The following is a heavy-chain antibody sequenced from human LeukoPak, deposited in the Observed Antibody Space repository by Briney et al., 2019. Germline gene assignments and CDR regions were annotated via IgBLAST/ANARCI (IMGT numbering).Heavy chain of an antibody. J-gene: IGHJ3*01. CDR1: GASLSGSQYY. CDR2: IFYTGST. CDR3: ARHRGSLKTGYSPKKPLDV. D-gene: IGHD3-9*01. V-gene: IGHV4-39*01. Sequence: SETLSLTCSVSGASLSGSQYYWGWIRQPPGRPLQWIATIFYTGSTLYNPSLSSRVSLSVDTSKKQISLRLTSVTAADSAFYFCARHRGSLKTGYSPKKPLDVWGQGTMVTVSS.